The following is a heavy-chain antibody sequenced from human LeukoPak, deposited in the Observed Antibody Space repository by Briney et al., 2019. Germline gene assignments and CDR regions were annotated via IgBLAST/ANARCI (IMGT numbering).Heavy chain of an antibody. CDR3: ARGDIVVVVAADDYYGMDV. V-gene: IGHV1-69*13. CDR2: IIPNFGTA. CDR1: GGTFSSYA. Sequence: SVKVSCKASGGTFSSYAISWVRQAPGQGLEWMGGIIPNFGTANYAQKFQGRVTITADESTSAAYMELSSLRSEDTAVYYCARGDIVVVVAADDYYGMDVWGQGTTVTVSS. J-gene: IGHJ6*02. D-gene: IGHD2-15*01.